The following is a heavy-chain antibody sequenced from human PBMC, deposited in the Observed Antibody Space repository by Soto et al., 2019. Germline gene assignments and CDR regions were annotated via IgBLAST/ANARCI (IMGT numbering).Heavy chain of an antibody. CDR2: IDPSDSYI. CDR3: AKRRWNYHAYHYYYAMDV. V-gene: IGHV5-10-1*01. CDR1: GYSFSSFW. Sequence: GESLKISCEGSGYSFSSFWISWVRQMPGKGLEGVGRIDPSDSYINYSPSFQGRVTISADKSSSTAYLQWSSLEASDTGIYYCAKRRWNYHAYHYYYAMDVWRQRTTVTVSS. J-gene: IGHJ6*02. D-gene: IGHD1-7*01.